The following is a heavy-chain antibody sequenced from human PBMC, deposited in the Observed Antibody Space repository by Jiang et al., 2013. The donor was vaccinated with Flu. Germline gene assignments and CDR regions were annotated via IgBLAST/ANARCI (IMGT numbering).Heavy chain of an antibody. CDR3: ARIYCSSTNCYFANFDY. Sequence: SGAEVKKPGASVKVSCKASGYTFTSYAMHWVRQAPGQRLEWMGWINAGNGNTKYSQKFQGRVTITRDTSASTAYMELSSLRSEDTAVYYCARIYCSSTNCYFANFDYWGQGTLVTVSS. V-gene: IGHV1-3*01. D-gene: IGHD2-2*01. CDR2: INAGNGNT. CDR1: GYTFTSYA. J-gene: IGHJ4*02.